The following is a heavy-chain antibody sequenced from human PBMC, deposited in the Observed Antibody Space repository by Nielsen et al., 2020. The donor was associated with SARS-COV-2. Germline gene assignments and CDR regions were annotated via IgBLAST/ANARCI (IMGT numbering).Heavy chain of an antibody. CDR1: GFTFSSYS. CDR3: ARGGYSSSWYEAKGWFDP. Sequence: GESLKISCAASGFTFSSYSMNWVRQAPGKGLEWVSYISSSSSTIYYADSVKGRFTISRDNAKNSLYLQMNSLRDEDTAVYYCARGGYSSSWYEAKGWFDPWGQGTLVTVSS. V-gene: IGHV3-48*02. J-gene: IGHJ5*02. CDR2: ISSSSSTI. D-gene: IGHD6-13*01.